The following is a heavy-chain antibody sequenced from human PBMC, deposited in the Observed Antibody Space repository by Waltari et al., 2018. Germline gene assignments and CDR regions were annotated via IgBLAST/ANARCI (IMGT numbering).Heavy chain of an antibody. D-gene: IGHD3-22*01. J-gene: IGHJ4*02. CDR3: ARDDYYDSSGYLPFDY. Sequence: QVQLVQSGAEVKKPGASVKVSCKASGYTFTSYGISWVRQAPGQGLEWMGWINPNSGGTNYAQKFQGRVTMTRDTSISTAYMELSRLRSDDTAVYYCARDDYYDSSGYLPFDYWGQGTLVTVSS. CDR2: INPNSGGT. V-gene: IGHV1-2*02. CDR1: GYTFTSYG.